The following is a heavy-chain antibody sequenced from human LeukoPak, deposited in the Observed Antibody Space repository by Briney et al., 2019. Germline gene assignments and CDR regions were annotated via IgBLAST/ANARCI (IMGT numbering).Heavy chain of an antibody. CDR1: GFTISSNY. J-gene: IGHJ4*02. CDR2: IYSGGST. D-gene: IGHD6-19*01. CDR3: ARVRSSGWYVGHYFDY. V-gene: IGHV3-53*01. Sequence: GGSLRLSCAASGFTISSNYMSWVRQAPGKGLEWVSVIYSGGSTYYADSVKGRFTISRDNSKNTLYLQMNSLRAEDTAVYYCARVRSSGWYVGHYFDYWGQGTLVTVSS.